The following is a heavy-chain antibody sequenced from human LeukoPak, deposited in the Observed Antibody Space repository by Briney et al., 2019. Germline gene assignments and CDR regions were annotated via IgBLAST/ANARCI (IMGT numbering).Heavy chain of an antibody. CDR3: ARHPPLGMT. CDR2: TYTGGNS. V-gene: IGHV3-53*01. Sequence: GGSLRLSCEASGFTVSSTHMVWVRQAPGKGLEWVSVTYTGGNSYYAGSVQGRFIISRDISKNTLYLQMNNLRAEDSALCYCARHPPLGMTWGQGTLVTVSS. D-gene: IGHD3-16*01. J-gene: IGHJ5*02. CDR1: GFTVSSTH.